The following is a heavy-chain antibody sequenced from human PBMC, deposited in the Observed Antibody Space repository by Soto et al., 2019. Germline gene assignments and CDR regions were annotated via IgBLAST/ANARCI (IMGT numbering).Heavy chain of an antibody. CDR2: IYPGDSDT. CDR1: GYSFTSYC. Sequence: VAPQRHSCKVSGYSFTSYCIAWVRQMPGKGLEWMGIIYPGDSDTRYSPSFQGQVTISADKSISTAYLQWSSLKASDTAMYYCATHRYSGSPSLDYWGQGTLVTVSS. V-gene: IGHV5-51*01. CDR3: ATHRYSGSPSLDY. J-gene: IGHJ4*02. D-gene: IGHD1-26*01.